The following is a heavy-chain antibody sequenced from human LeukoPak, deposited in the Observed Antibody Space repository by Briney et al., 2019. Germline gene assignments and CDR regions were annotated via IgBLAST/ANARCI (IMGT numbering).Heavy chain of an antibody. CDR1: GFTFSSYS. Sequence: GGSLRLSCAASGFTFSSYSMNWVRQAPGKGLEWVSYISSSSSTIYYADSVKGRFTISRDNSKNTLYLQMNSLRAEDTAVYYCAKTMTLQYWGQGTLVTVSS. V-gene: IGHV3-48*01. J-gene: IGHJ4*02. D-gene: IGHD4-17*01. CDR3: AKTMTLQY. CDR2: ISSSSSTI.